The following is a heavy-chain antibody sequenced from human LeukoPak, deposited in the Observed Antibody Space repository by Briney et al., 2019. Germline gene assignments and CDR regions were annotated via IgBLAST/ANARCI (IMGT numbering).Heavy chain of an antibody. J-gene: IGHJ3*02. CDR3: ATGYWYSSGWCREAYDAFDI. V-gene: IGHV3-43D*03. CDR1: GFTFDDYA. CDR2: ISWDGGST. Sequence: PGGSLRLSCAASGFTFDDYAMHWVRQAPGKGLEWVSLISWDGGSTYYADSVKGRFTISRDNSKSSLYLQMNSLRAEDTALYYCATGYWYSSGWCREAYDAFDIWGQGTMVTVSS. D-gene: IGHD6-19*01.